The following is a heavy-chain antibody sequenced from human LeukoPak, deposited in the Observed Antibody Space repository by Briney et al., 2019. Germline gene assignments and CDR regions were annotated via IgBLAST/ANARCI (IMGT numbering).Heavy chain of an antibody. CDR2: IFYSGST. J-gene: IGHJ4*02. CDR1: GGSISSSSYY. CDR3: ARLLPDYDFWSGYYFDY. V-gene: IGHV4-39*01. D-gene: IGHD3-3*01. Sequence: SETLSLTCTVSGGSISSSSYYWGWIRQPPGKGLEWIGNIFYSGSTYYNPSLKSRVTISVDTSKNQFSLKLSSVTAADTAVYYCARLLPDYDFWSGYYFDYWGEGTLVTVSS.